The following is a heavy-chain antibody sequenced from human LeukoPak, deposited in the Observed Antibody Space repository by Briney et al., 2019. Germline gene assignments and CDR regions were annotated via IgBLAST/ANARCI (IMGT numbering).Heavy chain of an antibody. J-gene: IGHJ6*03. D-gene: IGHD6-19*01. Sequence: SETLSLTCTVSGGSVSGDYWNWIRQPAGKGLEWIGQIYSSGNTNYNPSLKSRVTMSVDTSKNQFSLKLTSVTDADTAVYYCAREGRSSGPHYYYMAVWGKGPRSPSP. CDR3: AREGRSSGPHYYYMAV. CDR1: GGSVSGDY. V-gene: IGHV4-4*07. CDR2: IYSSGNT.